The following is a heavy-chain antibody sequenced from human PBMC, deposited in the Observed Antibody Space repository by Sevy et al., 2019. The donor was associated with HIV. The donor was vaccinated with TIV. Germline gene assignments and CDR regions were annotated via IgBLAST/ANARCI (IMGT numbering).Heavy chain of an antibody. CDR3: AGEHYGSGSSGYYYYMDV. CDR1: GYTFTSYG. CDR2: ISAYNGNT. V-gene: IGHV1-18*04. J-gene: IGHJ6*03. Sequence: ASVKVSCKASGYTFTSYGISWVRQAPGQGLEWMGWISAYNGNTNYAQKLQGRVTMTTDTSTSTAYMELRSLSSDDTAGYYCAGEHYGSGSSGYYYYMDVWGKGTTVTVSS. D-gene: IGHD3-10*01.